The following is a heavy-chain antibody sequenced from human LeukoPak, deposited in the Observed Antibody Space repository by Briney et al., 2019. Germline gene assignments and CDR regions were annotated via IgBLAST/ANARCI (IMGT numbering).Heavy chain of an antibody. CDR3: ANSWDGLHSTDARGSVGY. V-gene: IGHV1-2*02. D-gene: IGHD5-24*01. J-gene: IGHJ4*02. CDR2: INPNSGGT. Sequence: GASVKVSCKASGYTFTSYAMNWVRQARGQGLEWMGWINPNSGGTNYAQKFQGRVTMTRDTSISTAYMELSRLRSDDTAVYYCANSWDGLHSTDARGSVGYWGQGTLVTVSS. CDR1: GYTFTSYA.